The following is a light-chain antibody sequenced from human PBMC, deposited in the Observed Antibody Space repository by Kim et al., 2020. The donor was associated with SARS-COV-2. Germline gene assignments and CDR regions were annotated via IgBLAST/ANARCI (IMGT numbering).Light chain of an antibody. J-gene: IGKJ1*01. Sequence: EIVMNPSPTTLSVSPGERATLSCRASQSVSSNLAWYQQKPGQAPRLLMYGASTRATGIPARFSGSGSGTEFTLTISSLQSEDFAVYYCQQYDNWPPWTFGQGTKVDIK. CDR2: GAS. V-gene: IGKV3-15*01. CDR3: QQYDNWPPWT. CDR1: QSVSSN.